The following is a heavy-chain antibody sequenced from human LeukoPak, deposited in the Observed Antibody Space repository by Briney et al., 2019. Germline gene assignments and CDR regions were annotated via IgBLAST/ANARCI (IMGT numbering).Heavy chain of an antibody. V-gene: IGHV4-34*01. CDR2: INHSGST. J-gene: IGHJ4*02. CDR1: GGSFSGYY. Sequence: SETLSLTCAVSGGSFSGYYWSWIRQPPGKGLEWIGEINHSGSTNYNPSLKSRVTISVDTSKNQFSLKLSSVIAADTAVYYCASGLYSSSSYWGQGTLVTVSS. CDR3: ASGLYSSSSY. D-gene: IGHD6-6*01.